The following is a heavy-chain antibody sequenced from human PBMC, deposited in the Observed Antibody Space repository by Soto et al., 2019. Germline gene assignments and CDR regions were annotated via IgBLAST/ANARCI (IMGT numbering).Heavy chain of an antibody. J-gene: IGHJ4*02. D-gene: IGHD6-13*01. V-gene: IGHV3-74*01. CDR1: GFTFSIYW. CDR2: INSDGSST. CDR3: ARQPPGYSSSWYYFDY. Sequence: GGSLRLSCAVSGFTFSIYWMHWVRQAPGKGLVWVSRINSDGSSTTYADSVKGRFTISRDNAKNTLYLQMNSLRAEDTAVYYCARQPPGYSSSWYYFDYWGQGTLVTVSS.